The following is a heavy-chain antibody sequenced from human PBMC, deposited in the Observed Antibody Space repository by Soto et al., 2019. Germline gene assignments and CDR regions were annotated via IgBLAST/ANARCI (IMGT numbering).Heavy chain of an antibody. CDR2: ISSSGSSI. CDR1: GFTFRSYE. V-gene: IGHV3-48*03. D-gene: IGHD6-19*01. Sequence: LRLSCVASGFTFRSYEMNWVRQAPGKGLEWVSYISSSGSSIYYADSVKGRFTISRDNAKSSLYLRMNSLRAEDTAIYYCVSSISGWYSPNFDYLGQGTLVTVSS. J-gene: IGHJ4*02. CDR3: VSSISGWYSPNFDY.